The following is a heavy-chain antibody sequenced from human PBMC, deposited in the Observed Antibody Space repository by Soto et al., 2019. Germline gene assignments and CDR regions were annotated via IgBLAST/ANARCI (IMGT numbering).Heavy chain of an antibody. D-gene: IGHD3-3*01. CDR2: IKSKTDGGTT. Sequence: EVQLVESGGGLVKPGGSLRLSCAASGFTFSNAWMSWVRQAPGKGLEWVGRIKSKTDGGTTDYAAPVKGRFTISRDDSKNTLYLQMISLKSEDTAVYYCTTDFIYYDFWSGYSDFDYWGQGTLVTVSS. CDR1: GFTFSNAW. CDR3: TTDFIYYDFWSGYSDFDY. V-gene: IGHV3-15*01. J-gene: IGHJ4*02.